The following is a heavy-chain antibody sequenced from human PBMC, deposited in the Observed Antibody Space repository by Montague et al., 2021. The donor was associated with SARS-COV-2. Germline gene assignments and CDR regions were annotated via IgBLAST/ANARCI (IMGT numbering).Heavy chain of an antibody. D-gene: IGHD3-16*01. CDR1: GXSISSYY. CDR3: ARVPFVGRPFMNYCYGMDV. V-gene: IGHV4-59*01. Sequence: SETLSLTCSVSGXSISSYYWSWIRQPPGKGLEWIGYIYYSGNTNYNPSLKSRVTISADTSKNQFSLKLSSVTAADTAVYYCARVPFVGRPFMNYCYGMDVWGQGTTVTVSS. CDR2: IYYSGNT. J-gene: IGHJ6*02.